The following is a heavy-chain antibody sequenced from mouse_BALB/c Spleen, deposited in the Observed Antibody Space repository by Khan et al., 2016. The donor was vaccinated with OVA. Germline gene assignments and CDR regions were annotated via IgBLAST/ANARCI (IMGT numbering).Heavy chain of an antibody. V-gene: IGHV3-2*02. CDR1: GYSITSDYA. CDR3: ARRAYYANWYFDV. D-gene: IGHD1-1*02. J-gene: IGHJ1*01. Sequence: EVQLQESGPGLVKPSQSLSLTCTVTGYSITSDYAWNWIRQFPGNKLEWMGYISYSGSTNYNPSLKSRISITRDTSKNQFFLQLNSVTTGDTATYDCARRAYYANWYFDVWGAGTTVTVSS. CDR2: ISYSGST.